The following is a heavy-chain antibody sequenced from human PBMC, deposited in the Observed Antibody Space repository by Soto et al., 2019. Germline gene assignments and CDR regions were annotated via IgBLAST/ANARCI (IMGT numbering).Heavy chain of an antibody. V-gene: IGHV3-23*01. CDR1: GFSFSSYS. Sequence: GGSLRLSCVASGFSFSSYSMTWVRQAPGKGLEWVSSIGSSEIDSYYADSVKGRFTISRDNSKNAVYLHMNSLRAEDTAVYYCAKGATTGGTYWVDSWGQGTLVTVSS. CDR2: IGSSEIDS. D-gene: IGHD2-8*02. J-gene: IGHJ4*02. CDR3: AKGATTGGTYWVDS.